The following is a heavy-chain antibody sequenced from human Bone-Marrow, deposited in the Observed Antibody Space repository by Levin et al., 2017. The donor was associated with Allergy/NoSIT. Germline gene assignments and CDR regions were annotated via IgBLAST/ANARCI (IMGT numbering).Heavy chain of an antibody. V-gene: IGHV3-30-3*01. Sequence: GESLKISCAASGFTFSNYKMHWVRQAPGKGLEWVAQISSDGSERFYAASVKGRFTISRDNSQKTAHLELNSLRTADTALYFCASLASLAGFAFDYWGQGTLVTVSS. J-gene: IGHJ4*02. D-gene: IGHD6-19*01. CDR2: ISSDGSER. CDR1: GFTFSNYK. CDR3: ASLASLAGFAFDY.